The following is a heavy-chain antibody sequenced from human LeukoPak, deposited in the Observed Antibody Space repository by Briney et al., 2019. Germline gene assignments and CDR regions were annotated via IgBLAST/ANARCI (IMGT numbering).Heavy chain of an antibody. CDR2: IYYSGST. CDR3: ARVNDYVWGSYRQIPTYDY. J-gene: IGHJ4*02. Sequence: PSETLSLTCTVSGGSIRSYYWSWIRQPPGKGLEWIGYIYYSGSTNYNPSLKSRVTISVDTSKNQFSLKLSSVTAADTAVYYCARVNDYVWGSYRQIPTYDYWGQGTLVTVSS. D-gene: IGHD3-16*02. V-gene: IGHV4-59*01. CDR1: GGSIRSYY.